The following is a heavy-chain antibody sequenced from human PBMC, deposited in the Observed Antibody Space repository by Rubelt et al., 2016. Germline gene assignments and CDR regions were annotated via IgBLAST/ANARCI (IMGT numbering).Heavy chain of an antibody. D-gene: IGHD3-10*01. CDR2: INAGNGNT. J-gene: IGHJ4*02. Sequence: QVQLVQSGAEVKKPGASVKVSCKASGYTFTSYAMHWVRQAPGQRLEWMGWINAGNGNTKYSQKFHGRVTITRDTSRSTAYMELSSLRAEDTAVYYCARGGLSELLWFGESRIDYWGQGTLVTVSS. V-gene: IGHV1-3*01. CDR3: ARGGLSELLWFGESRIDY. CDR1: GYTFTSYA.